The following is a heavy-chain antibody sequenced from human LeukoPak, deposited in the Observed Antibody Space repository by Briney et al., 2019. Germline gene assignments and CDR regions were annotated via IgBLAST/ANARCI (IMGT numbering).Heavy chain of an antibody. J-gene: IGHJ4*02. V-gene: IGHV4-4*02. D-gene: IGHD1-26*01. Sequence: SGTLSLTCGVSGGSISSTYWWSWVRQPPGQGLEWIGEISLTGRTNYNPSLNSRVTMSVDESSNQLSLNLTSVTAADTAIYYCSRESGAFCPFGYWGQGTLVIVPS. CDR2: ISLTGRT. CDR1: GGSISSTYW. CDR3: SRESGAFCPFGY.